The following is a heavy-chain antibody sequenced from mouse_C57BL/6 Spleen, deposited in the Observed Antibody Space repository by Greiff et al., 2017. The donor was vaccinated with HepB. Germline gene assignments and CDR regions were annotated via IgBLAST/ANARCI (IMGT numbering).Heavy chain of an antibody. CDR1: GYTFTSYG. D-gene: IGHD1-1*01. CDR2: IYPRSGNT. CDR3: ASVYGSSYDWYFDV. Sequence: QVHVKQSGAELARPGASVKLSCKASGYTFTSYGISWVKQRTGQGLEWIGEIYPRSGNTYYNEKFKGKATLTADKSSSTAYMELRSLTSEDSAVYFCASVYGSSYDWYFDVWGTGTTVTVSS. J-gene: IGHJ1*03. V-gene: IGHV1-81*01.